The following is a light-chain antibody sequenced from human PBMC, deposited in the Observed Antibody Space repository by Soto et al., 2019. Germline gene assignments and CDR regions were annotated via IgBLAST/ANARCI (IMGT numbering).Light chain of an antibody. Sequence: DIQVTQSPSSLSASVGDTVTITCRTSQTISNYLNWYQHTPGKAPKLLIYATFNLESGVPSRFSGGGSETEFTLTITSLQLEDFTSYYCQQTYSAQWTFGQGTKLEI. CDR3: QQTYSAQWT. CDR1: QTISNY. V-gene: IGKV1-39*01. CDR2: ATF. J-gene: IGKJ1*01.